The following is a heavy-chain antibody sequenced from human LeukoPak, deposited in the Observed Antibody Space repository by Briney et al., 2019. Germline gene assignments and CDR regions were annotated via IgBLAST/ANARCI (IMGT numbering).Heavy chain of an antibody. Sequence: GGSLRLSCAASGFTFSSYAMSWVRQAPGKGLEWVSAISGSGGSTYYADSVKGRFTISRDNSKNTLYLQMNSLRAEDTAVYYCARDKNYNQNSAIGGAFDIWGQGTMVTVSS. CDR2: ISGSGGST. V-gene: IGHV3-23*01. D-gene: IGHD3-10*01. CDR3: ARDKNYNQNSAIGGAFDI. J-gene: IGHJ3*02. CDR1: GFTFSSYA.